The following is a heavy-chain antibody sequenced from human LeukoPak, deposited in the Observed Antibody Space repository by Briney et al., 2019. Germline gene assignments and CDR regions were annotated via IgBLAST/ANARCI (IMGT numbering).Heavy chain of an antibody. V-gene: IGHV3-9*01. CDR2: ISWNSGSI. J-gene: IGHJ4*02. CDR3: AKDTGRRFGESRAFDY. CDR1: GFTFDDYA. Sequence: GGSLRLSCAASGFTFDDYAMHWVRQAPGKGLEWVSGISWNSGSIGYADSVKGRFTISRDNAKNSLYLQMNSLRAEDTALYYCAKDTGRRFGESRAFDYWGQGTLVTVSS. D-gene: IGHD3-10*01.